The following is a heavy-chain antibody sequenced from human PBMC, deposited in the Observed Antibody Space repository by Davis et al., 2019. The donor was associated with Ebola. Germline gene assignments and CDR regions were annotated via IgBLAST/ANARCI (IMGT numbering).Heavy chain of an antibody. D-gene: IGHD3-9*01. CDR2: ISGFNTNT. CDR1: DYTFTSYG. CDR3: ARAPNYDVLTGTSSYYFDY. J-gene: IGHJ4*02. V-gene: IGHV1-18*04. Sequence: ASVKVSCKSSDYTFTSYGLVWVRQAPGLGLEWMGWISGFNTNTNFAQKFQGRVTVSKDTSTNTAYMDLRSLTSDDTAIYYCARAPNYDVLTGTSSYYFDYWGQGTLVTVSS.